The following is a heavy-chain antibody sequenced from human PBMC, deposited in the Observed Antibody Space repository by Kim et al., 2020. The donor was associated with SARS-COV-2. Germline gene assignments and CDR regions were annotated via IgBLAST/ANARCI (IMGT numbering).Heavy chain of an antibody. CDR1: GYTFTGYY. J-gene: IGHJ4*02. CDR2: INPNSGGT. Sequence: ASVKVSCKASGYTFTGYYMHWVRQAPGQGLEWMGRINPNSGGTNYAQKFQGRVTMTRDTSISTAYMELSRLRSDDTAVYYCAGSRLPYYYDSSGYYPFDYWGQGTLVTVSS. CDR3: AGSRLPYYYDSSGYYPFDY. V-gene: IGHV1-2*06. D-gene: IGHD3-22*01.